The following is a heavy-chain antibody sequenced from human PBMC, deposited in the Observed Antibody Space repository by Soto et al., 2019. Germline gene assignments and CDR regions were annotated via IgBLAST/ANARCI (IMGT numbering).Heavy chain of an antibody. J-gene: IGHJ4*02. CDR1: GFTFSSYG. D-gene: IGHD2-2*01. CDR2: ISDTGSSH. CDR3: AKDRGGDCPDNSCYFGADY. Sequence: GGSLRLSCVGSGFTFSSYGMHWVRQAPGKGLECVAVISDTGSSHYYAASVEGRFTISRENSKNTLSLHMDRLTVEDTAVYYCAKDRGGDCPDNSCYFGADYWGQGTPVTVSS. V-gene: IGHV3-30*18.